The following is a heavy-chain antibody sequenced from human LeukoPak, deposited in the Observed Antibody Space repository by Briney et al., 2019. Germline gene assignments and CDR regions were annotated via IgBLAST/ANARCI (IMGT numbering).Heavy chain of an antibody. Sequence: SETLSLTCTVSGGSSNNYYWSWIRQSAGKGLEWIGRIYTSGSTNYSPSLKSRVSMSVDTSKNQFSLRLRSVTAADTAVYYCARESGYYYDTSGYTFDYWGQGILVTVSS. CDR1: GGSSNNYY. CDR3: ARESGYYYDTSGYTFDY. V-gene: IGHV4-4*07. D-gene: IGHD3-22*01. CDR2: IYTSGST. J-gene: IGHJ4*02.